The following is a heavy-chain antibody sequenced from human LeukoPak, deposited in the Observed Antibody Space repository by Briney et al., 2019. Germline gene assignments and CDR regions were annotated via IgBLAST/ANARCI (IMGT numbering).Heavy chain of an antibody. V-gene: IGHV3-48*01. Sequence: GGSLRLSCAASRFTFGDHIMDWVSQLPGKRLEWVAYVSGSGSTVYYADSVKGRFTVSRDNGKSSLYLQMNSLRVEDTALYYCVRQFASWGQGTLVTVSS. CDR2: VSGSGSTV. CDR3: VRQFAS. CDR1: RFTFGDHI. J-gene: IGHJ4*02.